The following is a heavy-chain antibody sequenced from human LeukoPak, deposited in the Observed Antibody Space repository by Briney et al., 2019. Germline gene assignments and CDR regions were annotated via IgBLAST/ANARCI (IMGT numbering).Heavy chain of an antibody. J-gene: IGHJ6*03. CDR2: ISYDGSNK. Sequence: GRSLRLSCAASGFTFSSYAMHWVRQAPGKGLEWVAVISYDGSNKYYADSVKGRFTISRDNSKNTLYLQMNSLRAEDTAVYYCARDLVVVVPAALDYYYYYMDVWGKGTTVTVSS. V-gene: IGHV3-30-3*01. D-gene: IGHD2-2*01. CDR3: ARDLVVVVPAALDYYYYYMDV. CDR1: GFTFSSYA.